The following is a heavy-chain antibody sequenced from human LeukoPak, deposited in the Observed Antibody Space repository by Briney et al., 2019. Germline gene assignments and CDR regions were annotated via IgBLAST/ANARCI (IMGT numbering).Heavy chain of an antibody. V-gene: IGHV4-59*02. J-gene: IGHJ4*02. CDR2: IYYSESA. D-gene: IGHD3-9*01. Sequence: PSETLSLTCTVSGDSVSNYYWSWIRQPPGKRLEWTGCIYYSESATYNPSLKSRVTISLDTSKNQFFLKLSSVTAADTAVYYCARKRSFDLWGQGTLVTVSS. CDR3: ARKRSFDL. CDR1: GDSVSNYY.